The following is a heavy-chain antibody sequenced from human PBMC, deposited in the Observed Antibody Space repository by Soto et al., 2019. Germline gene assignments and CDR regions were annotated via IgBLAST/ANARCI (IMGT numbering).Heavy chain of an antibody. Sequence: QVQLVQSGAEVKKPGASVKVSCKASGYTFTSYGISWVRQAPGQGLEWMGWISAYNGNTNYAQKLQGRVTMTTDTSTSTAYMEMRRLRSDDTAVYYCARLRSEWELLTYYYDGMDVWGQGTTVTVSS. V-gene: IGHV1-18*01. CDR3: ARLRSEWELLTYYYDGMDV. J-gene: IGHJ6*02. D-gene: IGHD1-26*01. CDR1: GYTFTSYG. CDR2: ISAYNGNT.